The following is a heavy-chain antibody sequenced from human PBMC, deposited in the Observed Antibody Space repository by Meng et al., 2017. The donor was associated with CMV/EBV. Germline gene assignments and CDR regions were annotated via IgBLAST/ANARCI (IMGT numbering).Heavy chain of an antibody. Sequence: GGSLRLSCSVSGFSVTDKSMTWVRQAPGMGLEWIAVMYSGGSTNYAESVKGRFTLSRDNSKNTLYLQMNSLTAGDTGVYFCAREFFLDHWGQGTLVTVPS. CDR2: MYSGGST. D-gene: IGHD3-10*01. CDR1: GFSVTDKS. CDR3: AREFFLDH. J-gene: IGHJ4*02. V-gene: IGHV3-66*02.